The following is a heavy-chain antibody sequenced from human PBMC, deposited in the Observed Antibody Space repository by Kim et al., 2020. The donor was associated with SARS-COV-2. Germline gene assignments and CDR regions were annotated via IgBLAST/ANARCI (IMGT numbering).Heavy chain of an antibody. V-gene: IGHV1-2*06. CDR3: VRDRRYCSSTSCYSEAFDI. CDR1: GYTFTGYY. J-gene: IGHJ3*02. Sequence: ASVKVSCKASGYTFTGYYMHWVRQAPGQGLEWMGRINPNSGGTNYAQKFQGRVTMTRDTSISTAYMELSRLRSDDTAVYYCVRDRRYCSSTSCYSEAFDIWGQGTMVTVSS. CDR2: INPNSGGT. D-gene: IGHD2-2*01.